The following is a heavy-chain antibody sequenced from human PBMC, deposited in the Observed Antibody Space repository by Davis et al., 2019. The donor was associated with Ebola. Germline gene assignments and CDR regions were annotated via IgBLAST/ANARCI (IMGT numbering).Heavy chain of an antibody. CDR3: ARDAVATFDY. D-gene: IGHD5-12*01. Sequence: GESLKIPCAASGFTFSDYYMSWIRQAPGKGLEWVSTISGSGGNTYYAHSVKGRFTMSRDNSNNTLYLQMNSLGAEDTAVYHCARDAVATFDYWGQGTLVTVSS. J-gene: IGHJ4*02. V-gene: IGHV3-23*01. CDR1: GFTFSDYY. CDR2: ISGSGGNT.